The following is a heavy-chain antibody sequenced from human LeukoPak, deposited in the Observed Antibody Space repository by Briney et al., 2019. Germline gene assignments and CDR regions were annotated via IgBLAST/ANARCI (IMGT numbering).Heavy chain of an antibody. CDR1: GFTFSSYA. CDR3: AKDVGKWESLHFFDY. CDR2: ISGSGAST. J-gene: IGHJ4*02. Sequence: GGSLRLSCAASGFTFSSYAMSWVRQAPGKGLEWISGISGSGASTYYADSVTGRFTISRDNSRNTLYLQMNSLRGDDTAVYYCAKDVGKWESLHFFDYWDQGTLVTVSS. D-gene: IGHD1-26*01. V-gene: IGHV3-23*01.